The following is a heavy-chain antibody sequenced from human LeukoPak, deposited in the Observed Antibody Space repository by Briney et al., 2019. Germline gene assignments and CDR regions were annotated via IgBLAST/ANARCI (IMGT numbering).Heavy chain of an antibody. Sequence: PSQTLSLTCTLSGAFVSSSNDYWSWIRQPPGKGLEWVGSIYYSGSTKYNPSLKSPVTISVDTSKNQSSLKLSSVTAADTAVYYCARGDNWGSGICDYWGQGTLVTVSS. J-gene: IGHJ4*02. V-gene: IGHV4-61*01. CDR1: GAFVSSSNDY. CDR2: IYYSGST. D-gene: IGHD7-27*01. CDR3: ARGDNWGSGICDY.